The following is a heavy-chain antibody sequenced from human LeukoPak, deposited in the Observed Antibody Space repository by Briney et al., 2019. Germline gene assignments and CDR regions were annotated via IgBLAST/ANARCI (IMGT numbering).Heavy chain of an antibody. Sequence: SVKVSCKASGFTFTSSAMQWVRQARRQRLEWIGWIVVGSGNTNYAQKFQERVTITRDMSTSTAYMELSSLRSEDTAVYYCAADSSGKHAFDIWGQGTMVTVSS. V-gene: IGHV1-58*02. CDR3: AADSSGKHAFDI. D-gene: IGHD3-3*01. J-gene: IGHJ3*02. CDR2: IVVGSGNT. CDR1: GFTFTSSA.